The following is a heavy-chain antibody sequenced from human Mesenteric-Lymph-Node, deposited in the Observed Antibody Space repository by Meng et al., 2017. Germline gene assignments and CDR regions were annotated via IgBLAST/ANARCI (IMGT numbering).Heavy chain of an antibody. Sequence: VQLVETGGGLIQPGGSLRLSCAASGFTVSSNYMSWIRQAPGKGLEWIAYISKSGTSIYYADSVKGRFTISRDNAKESLYLQMNSLRAEDTAVYYCARDGRHRRFDAWGQGTLVTVFS. V-gene: IGHV3-11*01. J-gene: IGHJ5*02. CDR3: ARDGRHRRFDA. CDR2: ISKSGTSI. CDR1: GFTVSSNY.